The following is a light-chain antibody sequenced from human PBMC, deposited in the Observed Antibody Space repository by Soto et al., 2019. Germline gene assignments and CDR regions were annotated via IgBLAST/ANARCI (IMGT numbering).Light chain of an antibody. Sequence: QSVLTQPASVSGSPGQSITISCTGTSSDVGSYNLVSWYQQHSGKAPKLMIYEGSKRPSGVSNRFSGSKSGNTASLTISGLQAEDEADYYCCSYAGSSTPHVVFGGGTKLTVL. V-gene: IGLV2-23*01. CDR3: CSYAGSSTPHVV. J-gene: IGLJ2*01. CDR2: EGS. CDR1: SSDVGSYNL.